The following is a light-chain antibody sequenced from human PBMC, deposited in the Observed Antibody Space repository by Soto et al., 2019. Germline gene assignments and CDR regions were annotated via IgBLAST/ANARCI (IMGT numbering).Light chain of an antibody. CDR3: QQYTTYSGT. J-gene: IGKJ3*01. CDR1: QSISTW. Sequence: DIQMTQSPSTLSASVGDRVTITCRASQSISTWLAWYQQKPGTAPKFLIYRASNLESGVPSRFSGSGSGTEFTLTISSLQPDDFATYYCQQYTTYSGTFGPGTKVDIK. V-gene: IGKV1-5*03. CDR2: RAS.